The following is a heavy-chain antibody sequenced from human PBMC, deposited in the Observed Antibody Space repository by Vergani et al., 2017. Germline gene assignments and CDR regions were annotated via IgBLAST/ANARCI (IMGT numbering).Heavy chain of an antibody. J-gene: IGHJ4*02. D-gene: IGHD5-18*01. CDR3: AKDYEPDTAMVIGALTLDPDY. Sequence: QVQLVESGGGLVKPGGSLRLSCAASGFTFSDYYMSWIRQAPGKGLEWVSYISSSGSTIYYADSVKGRFTISRDNSKNTLYLQMNSLRAEDTAVYYCAKDYEPDTAMVIGALTLDPDYWGQGTLVTVSS. CDR2: ISSSGSTI. V-gene: IGHV3-11*01. CDR1: GFTFSDYY.